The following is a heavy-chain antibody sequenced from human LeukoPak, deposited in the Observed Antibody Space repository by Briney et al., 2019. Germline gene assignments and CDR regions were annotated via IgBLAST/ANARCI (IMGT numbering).Heavy chain of an antibody. CDR1: GFTFSSYA. V-gene: IGHV4-30-4*08. J-gene: IGHJ5*02. CDR3: ARLASGYCSGGSCYGNWFDP. Sequence: LRLSCAASGFTFSSYAMSWVRQAPGKGLEWIGYIYYSGSTYYNPSLKSRVTISVDTSKNQFSLKLSSVTAADTAVYYCARLASGYCSGGSCYGNWFDPWGQGTLVTVSS. CDR2: IYYSGST. D-gene: IGHD2-15*01.